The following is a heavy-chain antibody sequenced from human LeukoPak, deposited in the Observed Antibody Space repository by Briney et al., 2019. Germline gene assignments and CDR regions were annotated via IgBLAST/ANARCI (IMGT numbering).Heavy chain of an antibody. CDR1: GYSISSGYY. CDR2: IYHTGNS. V-gene: IGHV4-38-2*02. Sequence: SETLSLTCSVSGYSISSGYYWGWIRQPPGKGLEWIGIIYHTGNSYYNPSLKSRVTISMDTSKNEFSLELSSVTAADTAMYFCARRVGFYGSGSLNYFDPWGQGILVSVSS. D-gene: IGHD3-10*01. J-gene: IGHJ5*01. CDR3: ARRVGFYGSGSLNYFDP.